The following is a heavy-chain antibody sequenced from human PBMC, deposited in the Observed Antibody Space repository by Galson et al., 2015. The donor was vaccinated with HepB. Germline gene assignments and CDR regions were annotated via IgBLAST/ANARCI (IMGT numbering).Heavy chain of an antibody. J-gene: IGHJ1*01. V-gene: IGHV3-30*18. D-gene: IGHD4-17*01. Sequence: SLRLSCAASGFTFSDYCMSWIRQAPGKGLEWVAVISYDGSNKYYADSVKGRFTISRDNSKNTLYLQMNSLRAEDTAVYYCAKGRTTVTTAEYFQHWGQGTLVTVSS. CDR3: AKGRTTVTTAEYFQH. CDR2: ISYDGSNK. CDR1: GFTFSDYC.